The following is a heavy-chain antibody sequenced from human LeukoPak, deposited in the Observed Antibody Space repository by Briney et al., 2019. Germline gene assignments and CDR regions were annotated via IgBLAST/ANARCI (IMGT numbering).Heavy chain of an antibody. CDR3: AHRAGSGSFGY. Sequence: ESGPTLVKPTQTLTVTCTFSGFSLSASGVGVGWIRQPPGKALEWLALIYWDDDKRYSPSLKSRLTITKETSKNQVVLTMTNMAPVYTATYYCAHRAGSGSFGYWGQGTLVTVSS. D-gene: IGHD3-10*01. J-gene: IGHJ4*02. CDR1: GFSLSASGVG. V-gene: IGHV2-5*02. CDR2: IYWDDDK.